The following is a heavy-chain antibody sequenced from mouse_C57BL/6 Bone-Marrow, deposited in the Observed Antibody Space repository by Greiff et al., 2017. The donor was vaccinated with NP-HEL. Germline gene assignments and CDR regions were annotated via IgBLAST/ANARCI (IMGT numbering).Heavy chain of an antibody. CDR3: VRDLRYYGSRYYYAMDY. V-gene: IGHV10-3*01. CDR1: GFTFNTYA. J-gene: IGHJ4*01. Sequence: EVQLVESGGGLVQPKGSLKLSCAASGFTFNTYAMHWVRQAPGKGLEWVARIRSKSSNYATYYADSVKVRFTISRDDSQSMLYLQMNNLKTEDTAMYYCVRDLRYYGSRYYYAMDYWGQGTSVTVSS. CDR2: IRSKSSNYAT. D-gene: IGHD1-1*01.